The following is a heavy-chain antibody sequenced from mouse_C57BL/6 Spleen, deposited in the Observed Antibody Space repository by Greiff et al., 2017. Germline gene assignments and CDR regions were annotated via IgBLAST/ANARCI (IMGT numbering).Heavy chain of an antibody. Sequence: VQLQQPGAELVKPGASVKLSCKASGYTFTSYWMHWVKQRPGQGLEWIGMIHPSSGSTNYNEKFKSKATLTVDKSSSTAYMQLSSLTSEDSAVYYCAGDYYVRFAYWGQGTLVTVSA. CDR3: AGDYYVRFAY. CDR2: IHPSSGST. J-gene: IGHJ3*01. D-gene: IGHD1-1*01. V-gene: IGHV1-64*01. CDR1: GYTFTSYW.